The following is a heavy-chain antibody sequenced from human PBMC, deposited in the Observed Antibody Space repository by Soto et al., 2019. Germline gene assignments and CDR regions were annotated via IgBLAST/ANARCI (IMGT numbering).Heavy chain of an antibody. CDR3: ATVIAEFYGMDV. Sequence: ASVKVSCKASGGTFSSYAISWVRQAPGQGLEWMGGIIPIFGTANYAQKFQGRVTMTEDTSTDTAYMELSSLRSEDTAVYYCATVIAEFYGMDVWGQGTTVTVSS. CDR1: GGTFSSYA. J-gene: IGHJ6*02. D-gene: IGHD6-13*01. CDR2: IIPIFGTA. V-gene: IGHV1-69*06.